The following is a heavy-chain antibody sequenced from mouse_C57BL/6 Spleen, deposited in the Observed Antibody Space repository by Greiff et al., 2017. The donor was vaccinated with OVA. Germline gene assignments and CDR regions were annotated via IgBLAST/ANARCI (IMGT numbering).Heavy chain of an antibody. D-gene: IGHD1-1*01. Sequence: VQLQQSGAELARPGASVKLSCKASGYTFTSYGIRWVKQRTGQGLEWIGEIYPRSGNTYYNEKFKGKATLTADKSSSTAYMKLSSVTSEDSAVYFGGRKDYGSSYEYFDVWGTGTTVTVSS. CDR3: GRKDYGSSYEYFDV. J-gene: IGHJ1*03. V-gene: IGHV1-81*01. CDR2: IYPRSGNT. CDR1: GYTFTSYG.